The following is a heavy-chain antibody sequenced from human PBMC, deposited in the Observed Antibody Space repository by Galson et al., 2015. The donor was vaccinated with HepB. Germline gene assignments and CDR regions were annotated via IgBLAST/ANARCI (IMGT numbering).Heavy chain of an antibody. CDR2: INPNSGGT. CDR1: GYTFTGYY. J-gene: IGHJ3*02. D-gene: IGHD3-22*01. CDR3: ARVRYYHHQGAFDI. Sequence: SVKVSCKASGYTFTGYYMHWVRQAPGQGLEWMGWINPNSGGTNYAQKFQGWVTMTRDTSISTAYMELSRLRSDDTAVYYCARVRYYHHQGAFDIWGQGTMVTVSS. V-gene: IGHV1-2*04.